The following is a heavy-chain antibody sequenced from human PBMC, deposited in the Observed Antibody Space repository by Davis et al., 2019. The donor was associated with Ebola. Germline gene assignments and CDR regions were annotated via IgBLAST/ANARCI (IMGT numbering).Heavy chain of an antibody. D-gene: IGHD2-2*01. V-gene: IGHV3-7*01. Sequence: GESLKISCAASGFTFSRDWMTWARQAPGKGLEWVANIKQDGSEKYYVDSAKGRFTISRDNAKNSLYLQMNSLRAEDTAVYYCARDGVPAALDYWGQGTLVTVSS. CDR2: IKQDGSEK. J-gene: IGHJ4*02. CDR3: ARDGVPAALDY. CDR1: GFTFSRDW.